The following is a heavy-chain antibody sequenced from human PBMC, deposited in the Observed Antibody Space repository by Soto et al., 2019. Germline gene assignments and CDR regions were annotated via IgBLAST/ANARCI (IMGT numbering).Heavy chain of an antibody. CDR3: ARGGQWELQTAVDY. V-gene: IGHV3-30-3*01. D-gene: IGHD1-26*01. CDR1: GFTFSSYA. CDR2: ISYDGSNK. J-gene: IGHJ4*02. Sequence: QVQLVESGGGVVQPGRSLRLSCAASGFTFSSYAMHWVRQAPGKGLEWVAVISYDGSNKYYADSVKGRFTISRDNSKNTLYLQMNSLRAEDTAVYSCARGGQWELQTAVDYWGQGTLVTVSS.